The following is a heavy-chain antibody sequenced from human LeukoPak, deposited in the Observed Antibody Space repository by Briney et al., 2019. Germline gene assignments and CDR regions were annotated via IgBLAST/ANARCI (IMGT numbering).Heavy chain of an antibody. CDR2: IIPILGIA. J-gene: IGHJ4*02. CDR3: ARDKSPHGIAVAGADY. D-gene: IGHD6-19*01. Sequence: ASVRVSCKASGGTFSSYAISWVRQAPGQGLEWMGRIIPILGIANYAQKFQGRVTITADKSTSTAYMELSSVRSEDTAVYYCARDKSPHGIAVAGADYWGQGTLVTVSS. CDR1: GGTFSSYA. V-gene: IGHV1-69*04.